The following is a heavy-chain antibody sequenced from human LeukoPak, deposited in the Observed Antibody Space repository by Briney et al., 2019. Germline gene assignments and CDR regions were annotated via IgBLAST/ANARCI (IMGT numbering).Heavy chain of an antibody. V-gene: IGHV4-59*08. CDR3: VRIFAIVVGTDDLQWFDP. CDR1: GGSISSYY. Sequence: SETLSLTCTVSGGSISSYYWSWIRQPPGKGLEWIGYIYYSGSTNYNPSLKSRVSTSVDTSKNQFSLKLSSVTAADTAIYYCVRIFAIVVGTDDLQWFDPWGQGTLVTVSS. D-gene: IGHD2-2*01. J-gene: IGHJ5*02. CDR2: IYYSGST.